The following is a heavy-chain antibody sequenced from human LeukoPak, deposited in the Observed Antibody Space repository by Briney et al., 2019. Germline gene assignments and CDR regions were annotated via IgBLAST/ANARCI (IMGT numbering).Heavy chain of an antibody. CDR3: ARGGRGSAAVVAPRSFDI. J-gene: IGHJ3*02. CDR1: GFTVSSIH. V-gene: IGHV3-53*01. CDR2: TYTGGNS. Sequence: PGGSLRLSCAAPGFTVSSIHMVWVRQAPGKGLEWVSVTYTGGNSYYADSVKGRFIISRDNSKNTLYLQMNSLRAEDSALYYCARGGRGSAAVVAPRSFDIWGQGTMVTVSS. D-gene: IGHD3-22*01.